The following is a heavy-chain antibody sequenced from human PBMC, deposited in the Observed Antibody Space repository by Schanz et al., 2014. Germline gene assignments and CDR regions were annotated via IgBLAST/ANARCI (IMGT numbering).Heavy chain of an antibody. CDR2: ISYDGSNK. Sequence: GQLLESGGGLIQPGGSLRLSCAASGFTFSSYAMSWVRQAPGKGLEWVAVISYDGSNKYYADSVKGRFTISRDNSKNTLYLQMNTLRAEDTAVYYCAREEGWGIAAAGPKHYYYGMDVWGQGTTVTVSS. D-gene: IGHD6-13*01. CDR1: GFTFSSYA. J-gene: IGHJ6*02. V-gene: IGHV3-30-3*01. CDR3: AREEGWGIAAAGPKHYYYGMDV.